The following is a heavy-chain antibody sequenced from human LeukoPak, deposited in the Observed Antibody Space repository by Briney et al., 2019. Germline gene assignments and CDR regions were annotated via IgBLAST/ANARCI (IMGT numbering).Heavy chain of an antibody. J-gene: IGHJ5*02. V-gene: IGHV4-34*01. CDR1: GGSFSGYY. CDR2: INHSGST. Sequence: KPSETLSLTCAVYGGSFSGYYWSWIRQPPGKGLEWIGEINHSGSTNYNPSLKSRVTISVDTSKNQFSLKLSSVTAADTAVYYCARRSITQGGFDPWGQGTLVTVSS. D-gene: IGHD3-10*01. CDR3: ARRSITQGGFDP.